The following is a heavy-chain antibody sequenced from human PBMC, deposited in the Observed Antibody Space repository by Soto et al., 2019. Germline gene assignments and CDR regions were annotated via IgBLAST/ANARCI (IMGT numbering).Heavy chain of an antibody. CDR1: AG. CDR2: IKSKTGGGKT. Sequence: AGRNWIRKNKGKGLECVGRIKSKTGGGKTDFAAPVKGRFAISRDNSKNMVYLQMNSLKTEDTAVYCCTTDSSIPLVIALFDYLRHGPPVPVSS. J-gene: IGHJ4*01. CDR3: TTDSSIPLVIALFDY. D-gene: IGHD3-22*01. V-gene: IGHV3-15*07.